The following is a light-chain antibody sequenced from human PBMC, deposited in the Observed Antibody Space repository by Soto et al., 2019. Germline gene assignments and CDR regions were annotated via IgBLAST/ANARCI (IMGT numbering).Light chain of an antibody. CDR2: AAS. J-gene: IGKJ4*01. Sequence: DIQMTQSPSSLSAFVGDTVTITCRASKDISNFLAWYQQKPGKVPKLLIYAASTLQSGVPSRFSGSGSGTDFTLTIISLQPEDVATYYCQKCKIAPFTFGGGTKVEMK. CDR3: QKCKIAPFT. V-gene: IGKV1-27*01. CDR1: KDISNF.